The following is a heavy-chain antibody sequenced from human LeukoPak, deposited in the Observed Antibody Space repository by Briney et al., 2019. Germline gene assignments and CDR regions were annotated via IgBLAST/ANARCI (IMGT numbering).Heavy chain of an antibody. Sequence: GGSLRLSCAASGFAFSGDNMNWVRQAPGKGLEWISFIGSSGSYIKYADSVKGRFTISRDNAKNSLYLQMNSLRAEDTAMYFCARDRAIDIRAYDIWGQGTMVTVSS. J-gene: IGHJ3*02. CDR1: GFAFSGDN. CDR2: IGSSGSYI. D-gene: IGHD5-12*01. CDR3: ARDRAIDIRAYDI. V-gene: IGHV3-21*01.